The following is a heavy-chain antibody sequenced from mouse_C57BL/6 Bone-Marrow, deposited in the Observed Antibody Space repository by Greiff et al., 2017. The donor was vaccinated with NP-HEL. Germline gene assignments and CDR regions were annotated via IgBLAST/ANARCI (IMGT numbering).Heavy chain of an antibody. D-gene: IGHD1-1*01. CDR1: GFTFSSYT. J-gene: IGHJ3*01. V-gene: IGHV5-9*01. CDR2: ISGGGGNT. Sequence: EVKLVESGGGLVKPGGSLKLSCAASGFTFSSYTMSWVRQTPEKRLEWVATISGGGGNTYYPDSVKGRFTISRDNAKNTLYLQMSSLRSEDTALYYCARYYYGSSGFAYWGQGTLDTVSA. CDR3: ARYYYGSSGFAY.